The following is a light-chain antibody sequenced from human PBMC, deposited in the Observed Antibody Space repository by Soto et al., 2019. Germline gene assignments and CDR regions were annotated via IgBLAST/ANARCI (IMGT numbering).Light chain of an antibody. CDR3: AAWDDSLSARA. CDR2: AND. Sequence: QSVLTQPTSASGTPGQRVTISCSGSGSNVGTSYVYWYQQLPGTAPKLLIYANDQRPSGVPDRFSGSKSGTSASLAISGLRSEDEADDYCAAWDDSLSARAFGGGTKLTVL. V-gene: IGLV1-47*01. J-gene: IGLJ3*02. CDR1: GSNVGTSY.